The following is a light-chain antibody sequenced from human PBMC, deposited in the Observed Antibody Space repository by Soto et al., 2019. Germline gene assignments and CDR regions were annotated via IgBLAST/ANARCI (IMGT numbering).Light chain of an antibody. J-gene: IGLJ2*01. Sequence: QSVLTQPRSVSGSPGQSVTISCTGTSSDVGGYKYVSWYQQHPGKAPKLMIYDVSKRPSGVPDRFSGSKSGNTASLTISGLQAEDEADYYCCSYARSYTLIFGGGTKLTVL. CDR1: SSDVGGYKY. CDR3: CSYARSYTLI. V-gene: IGLV2-11*01. CDR2: DVS.